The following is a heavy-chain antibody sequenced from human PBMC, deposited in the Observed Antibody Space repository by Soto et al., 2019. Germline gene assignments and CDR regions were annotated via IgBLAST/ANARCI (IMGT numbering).Heavy chain of an antibody. CDR2: IYYSGST. J-gene: IGHJ4*02. Sequence: QVQLQESGPGLVKPSQTLSLTCTVSGGSISSGGYYWSWIRQHPGKGLEWIGYIYYSGSTYYNPSRKSRVTISVDTSKNQFSLKLSSVTAADTAVYYCARQGRFGELSVFDYWGQGTLVTVSS. D-gene: IGHD3-10*01. CDR3: ARQGRFGELSVFDY. CDR1: GGSISSGGYY. V-gene: IGHV4-31*03.